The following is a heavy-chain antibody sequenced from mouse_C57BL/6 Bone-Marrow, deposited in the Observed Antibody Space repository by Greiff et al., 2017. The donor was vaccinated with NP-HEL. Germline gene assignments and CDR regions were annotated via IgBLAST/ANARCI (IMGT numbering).Heavy chain of an antibody. D-gene: IGHD1-1*01. CDR2: IDPSASYT. J-gene: IGHJ3*01. CDR3: AREDPPSYNYGSSWCAY. CDR1: GYTFTSYW. Sequence: VQLQQPGAELVMPGASVKLSCKASGYTFTSYWMHWVKQRPGQGLEWIGVIDPSASYTNYNQKFKGKSTLTVDKSSSTAYMQLSSLTSEDSAVYYCAREDPPSYNYGSSWCAYWGQGTLVTVSA. V-gene: IGHV1-69*01.